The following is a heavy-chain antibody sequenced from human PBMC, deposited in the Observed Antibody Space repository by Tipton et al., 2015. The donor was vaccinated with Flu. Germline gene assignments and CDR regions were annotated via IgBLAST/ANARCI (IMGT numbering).Heavy chain of an antibody. Sequence: TLSLTCTVSGYSISSGYYWGWIRQPPGKGLEWIGSIYHSGSTYYNPSLKSRVTISVDTSKNQFSLKLSSVTAADTAVYYCANTYYDILTDAFDIWGQGTMVTGSS. V-gene: IGHV4-38-2*02. D-gene: IGHD3-9*01. J-gene: IGHJ3*02. CDR1: GYSISSGYY. CDR2: IYHSGST. CDR3: ANTYYDILTDAFDI.